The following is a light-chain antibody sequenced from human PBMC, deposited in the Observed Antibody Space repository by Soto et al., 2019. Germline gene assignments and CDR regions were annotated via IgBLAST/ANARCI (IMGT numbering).Light chain of an antibody. CDR2: KAS. Sequence: DIPMTQSPSTLSASVGDRVTITCRASQSIGTWLAWYQQKPGKAPKLLIYKASSLESGAPSRFSGTGSGTEFTLTISSLQPDDFATYYCQQYSSYRTFGQGTKVEIK. V-gene: IGKV1-5*03. J-gene: IGKJ1*01. CDR1: QSIGTW. CDR3: QQYSSYRT.